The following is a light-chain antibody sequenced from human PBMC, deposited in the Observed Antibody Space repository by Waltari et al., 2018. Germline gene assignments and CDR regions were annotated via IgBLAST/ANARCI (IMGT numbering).Light chain of an antibody. CDR1: QSFLYSSDNRNY. CDR3: QQYYSTPLT. J-gene: IGKJ4*01. Sequence: DIVMTQSPDSLAVSLGERATINCKSSQSFLYSSDNRNYLAWYQQKPGQPPKLVIYWASTRESGVPDRFSGSGSGTDFTLTISSLQAEDVAVYYCQQYYSTPLTFGGGTKVEIK. CDR2: WAS. V-gene: IGKV4-1*01.